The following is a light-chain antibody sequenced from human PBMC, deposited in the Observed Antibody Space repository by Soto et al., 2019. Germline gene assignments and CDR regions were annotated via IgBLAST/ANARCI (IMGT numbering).Light chain of an antibody. CDR3: CSYAGVRGAV. CDR2: EVY. V-gene: IGLV2-23*02. J-gene: IGLJ7*01. CDR1: SSDVGYYNL. Sequence: QSVLTQPVSVSGSPGQSVTISCTGTSSDVGYYNLVAWYQQHPGKAPKVLIYEVYKRPSGVSDRFSGSKSDNTASLTISGLQAEDEADYYCCSYAGVRGAVFGGGTQLTVL.